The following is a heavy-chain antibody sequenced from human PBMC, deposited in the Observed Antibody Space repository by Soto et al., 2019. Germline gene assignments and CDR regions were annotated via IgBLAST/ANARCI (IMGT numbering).Heavy chain of an antibody. CDR3: ARDFYPLAYYFDY. J-gene: IGHJ4*02. CDR2: ISGNDGKT. V-gene: IGHV1-18*01. Sequence: ASVKVSCKASGCRFTNHGISWVRQAPGQGLEWMGWISGNDGKTKYARKFQGRVTMTTDTSTSTAYMEMNSLRHDDTAVYYCARDFYPLAYYFDYWGQGTLVTVSS. CDR1: GCRFTNHG.